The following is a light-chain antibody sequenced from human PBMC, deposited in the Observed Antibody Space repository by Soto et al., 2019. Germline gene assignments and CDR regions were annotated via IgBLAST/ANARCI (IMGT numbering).Light chain of an antibody. CDR1: SNDVGSYNL. CDR2: GVS. J-gene: IGLJ2*01. V-gene: IGLV2-23*02. Sequence: QSALTQPASVSGSPGQSITISCTGTSNDVGSYNLVSWYQQFPGKAPKLMIWGVSERPSGVSNRFSGSKSGNTASLTISGLQAEDEADYYCCSYAGATTFVVFGGGTQLTVL. CDR3: CSYAGATTFVV.